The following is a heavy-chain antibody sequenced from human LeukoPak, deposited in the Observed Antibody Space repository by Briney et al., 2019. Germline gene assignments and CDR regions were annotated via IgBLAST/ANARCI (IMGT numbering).Heavy chain of an antibody. D-gene: IGHD1-1*01. CDR2: IKSGGGGT. CDR3: ARDSNWAFDS. V-gene: IGHV1-46*01. CDR1: GYRFSSNH. J-gene: IGHJ4*02. Sequence: GSVKVSCKASGYRFSSNHMHWVRQPPGQGLEWMGIIKSGGGGTTYAQKFQGRIALTRDTSTTTFYMDLNNLRFEDTAVYYCARDSNWAFDSWGQGTLVTVSS.